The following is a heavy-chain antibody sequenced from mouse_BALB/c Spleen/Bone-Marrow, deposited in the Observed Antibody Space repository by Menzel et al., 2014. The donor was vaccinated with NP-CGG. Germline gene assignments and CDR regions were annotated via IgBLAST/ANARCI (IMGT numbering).Heavy chain of an antibody. CDR2: INTNGGTT. D-gene: IGHD2-14*01. J-gene: IGHJ3*01. CDR3: ARSRYDWFAY. CDR1: GFTFSSYD. V-gene: IGHV5-6-3*01. Sequence: EVKLMESGGVLVQPGGSLKLSCAASGFTFSSYDMSWVRQTPDKRLELVATINTNGGTTYYPDSVKGRFTISRDNAKGTLYLQMSSLKSADTAIYYCARSRYDWFAYWGQGTLVTVSA.